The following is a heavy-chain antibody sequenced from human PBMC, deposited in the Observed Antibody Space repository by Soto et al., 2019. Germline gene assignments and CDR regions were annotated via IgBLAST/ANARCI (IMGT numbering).Heavy chain of an antibody. V-gene: IGHV4-30-4*01. J-gene: IGHJ5*02. Sequence: TLSLTCTVSGGSISSGDYYWSWIRQPPGKGLEWIGYIYYSGSTYYNPSLKSRVTISADTSKNQFSLKLSSVTAADAAVYYCARGSPDYCSSTSCYFSNWFDPWGQGTLVTVSS. CDR2: IYYSGST. CDR1: GGSISSGDYY. CDR3: ARGSPDYCSSTSCYFSNWFDP. D-gene: IGHD2-2*01.